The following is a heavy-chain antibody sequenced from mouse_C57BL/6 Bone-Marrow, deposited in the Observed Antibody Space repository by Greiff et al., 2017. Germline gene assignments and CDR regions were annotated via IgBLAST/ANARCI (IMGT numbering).Heavy chain of an antibody. CDR1: YFAFMASA. Sequence: LKESGAELVRPGSSVKLSCKDSYFAFMASAMHWVKQRPGHGLEWIGSFTMYSDATEYSEHFKGKATLTANTSSSTAYMELSSLTSEDSAVYYWARSSPYGSYAMDYWGQGTAVTVSS. CDR2: FTMYSDAT. CDR3: ARSSPYGSYAMDY. V-gene: IGHV1-49*01. D-gene: IGHD1-1*01. J-gene: IGHJ4*01.